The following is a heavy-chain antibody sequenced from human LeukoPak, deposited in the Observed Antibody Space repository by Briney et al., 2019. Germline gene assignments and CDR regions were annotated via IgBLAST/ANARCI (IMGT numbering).Heavy chain of an antibody. CDR2: IIPIFGTA. D-gene: IGHD6-13*01. Sequence: ASVKVSCKASGYTFTSYGISWVRQAPGQGLEWMGRIIPIFGTANYAQKFQGRVTITTDASTSTAYMELSTLRSEDTAVYYCATDSRSGYSSSWYPNYYYYYYMDVWGKGTTVTVSS. CDR1: GYTFTSYG. V-gene: IGHV1-69*05. CDR3: ATDSRSGYSSSWYPNYYYYYYMDV. J-gene: IGHJ6*03.